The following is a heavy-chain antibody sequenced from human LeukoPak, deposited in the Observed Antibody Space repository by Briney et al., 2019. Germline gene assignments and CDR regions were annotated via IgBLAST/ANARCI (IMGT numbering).Heavy chain of an antibody. V-gene: IGHV4-59*01. CDR3: ARERATSGRCRFDF. D-gene: IGHD6-25*01. CDR1: GASISSYY. CDR2: VHHTGSR. Sequence: PSETLSLTCTVSGASISSYYWSWIRQSPGKGLEWIGYVHHTGSRSYNPSLKSRVTISLDWDKSQFSLKLTSVTAADTAVYYCARERATSGRCRFDFWGQGALVTVSS. J-gene: IGHJ4*02.